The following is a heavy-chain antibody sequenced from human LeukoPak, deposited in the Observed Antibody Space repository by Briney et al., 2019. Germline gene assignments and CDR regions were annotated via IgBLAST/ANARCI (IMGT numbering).Heavy chain of an antibody. CDR3: ARGLYYYDSSGTGD. D-gene: IGHD3-22*01. Sequence: RASVKVSCKASGYTFTGYYMHWVRQAPGQGLEWMGWINPNSGGTNYAQKFQGRVTMTRDTSISTAYMELSRLRSDDTAVYYCARGLYYYDSSGTGDWGQGTLVTVSS. J-gene: IGHJ4*02. V-gene: IGHV1-2*02. CDR1: GYTFTGYY. CDR2: INPNSGGT.